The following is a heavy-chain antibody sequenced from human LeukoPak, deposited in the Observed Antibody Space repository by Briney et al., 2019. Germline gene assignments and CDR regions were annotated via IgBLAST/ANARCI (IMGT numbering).Heavy chain of an antibody. CDR1: GGSISSSSYY. CDR3: ARANILLSQYSSSWLYYFDY. Sequence: KTSETLSLTCTVSGGSISSSSYYWGWIRQPPGKGLEWIGSIYYSGSTYYNPSLKSRVTISVDTSKNQFSLKLSSVTAADTAVYYCARANILLSQYSSSWLYYFDYWGQGTLVTVSS. CDR2: IYYSGST. J-gene: IGHJ4*02. D-gene: IGHD6-13*01. V-gene: IGHV4-39*07.